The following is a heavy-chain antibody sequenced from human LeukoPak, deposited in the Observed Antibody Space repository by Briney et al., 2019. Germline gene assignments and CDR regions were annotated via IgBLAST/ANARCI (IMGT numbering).Heavy chain of an antibody. Sequence: SETLSLTCTVSGGSISSGGYYWSWIRQHPGKGLEWIGYIYYSGSTYYNPSLKSRVTISVDTSKNQFSLKLSSVTAADTAVYYCARGYSYGRNYYYYYMDVWGKGTTVTVSS. CDR1: GGSISSGGYY. CDR3: ARGYSYGRNYYYYYMDV. D-gene: IGHD5-18*01. CDR2: IYYSGST. V-gene: IGHV4-31*03. J-gene: IGHJ6*03.